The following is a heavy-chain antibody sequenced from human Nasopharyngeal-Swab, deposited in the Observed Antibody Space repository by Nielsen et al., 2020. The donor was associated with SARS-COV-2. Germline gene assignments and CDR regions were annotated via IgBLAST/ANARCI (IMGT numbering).Heavy chain of an antibody. CDR1: GGTFSSYA. CDR2: IIPIFGTA. Sequence: SVKVSCKASGGTFSSYAISWVRQAPGQGLEWMGGIIPIFGTANYAQKFQGRVTITADESTSTAYMELSSLRSENTAVYYDAIVAPLGPAMATAHFDYWGQGTLVSVSS. J-gene: IGHJ4*02. CDR3: AIVAPLGPAMATAHFDY. V-gene: IGHV1-69*13. D-gene: IGHD5-18*01.